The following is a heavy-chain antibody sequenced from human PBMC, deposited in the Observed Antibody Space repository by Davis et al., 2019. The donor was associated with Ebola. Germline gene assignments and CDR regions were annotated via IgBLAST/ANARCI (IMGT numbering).Heavy chain of an antibody. CDR2: INSDGSST. V-gene: IGHV3-74*01. CDR3: ARGVGGWYHYYYGMDV. CDR1: GFTFSSYW. D-gene: IGHD6-19*01. Sequence: HTGGSLRLSCAASGFTFSSYWMHWVRQAPGKGLVWVSRINSDGSSTSYADSVKGRFTISRDNAKNTLYLQMNSLRAEDTAVYYCARGVGGWYHYYYGMDVWGKGTTVTVSS. J-gene: IGHJ6*04.